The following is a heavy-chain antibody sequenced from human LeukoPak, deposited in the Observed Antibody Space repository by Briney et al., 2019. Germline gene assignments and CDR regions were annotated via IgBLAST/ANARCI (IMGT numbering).Heavy chain of an antibody. D-gene: IGHD3-16*01. CDR1: GFTFSTYN. V-gene: IGHV3-21*04. CDR3: AKGHEDNTIWGSSNPHIPEDAFDI. CDR2: ISSSNSYI. J-gene: IGHJ3*02. Sequence: PGGSLRLSCAASGFTFSTYNMNWVRQAPGKGLEWVSSISSSNSYIYYADSVKGRFTISRDNAKNSVYLQMNSLRAEDTAVYYCAKGHEDNTIWGSSNPHIPEDAFDIWGQGTMVTVSS.